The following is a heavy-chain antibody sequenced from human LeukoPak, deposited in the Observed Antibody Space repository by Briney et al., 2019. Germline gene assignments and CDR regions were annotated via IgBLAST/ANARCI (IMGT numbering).Heavy chain of an antibody. D-gene: IGHD6-13*01. V-gene: IGHV3-33*01. J-gene: IGHJ2*01. CDR3: ARVPRSSWYGWYFDL. CDR2: IWYDGSNK. Sequence: GGSLRLSCAASGFTFSSYGMHWVRQAPGKGLEWVAVIWYDGSNKYYADSVKGRFTISRDNSKNTLYLQMNSLRAEDTAVYYCARVPRSSWYGWYFDLWGRGTLVTVSS. CDR1: GFTFSSYG.